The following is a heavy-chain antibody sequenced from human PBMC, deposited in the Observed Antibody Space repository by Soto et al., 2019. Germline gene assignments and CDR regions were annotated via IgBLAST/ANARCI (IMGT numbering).Heavy chain of an antibody. CDR3: AALIRTPYYYYGMDV. Sequence: PGESLKISCKGSGSSFNNYWIAWVRQMPGRGLEWMGIIYLGDSGTRYSQSFQGHVTISADKSISTASLQWSSLKASDTAMYYCAALIRTPYYYYGMDVWGQGTTVTVSS. V-gene: IGHV5-51*01. J-gene: IGHJ6*02. CDR2: IYLGDSGT. CDR1: GSSFNNYW. D-gene: IGHD2-15*01.